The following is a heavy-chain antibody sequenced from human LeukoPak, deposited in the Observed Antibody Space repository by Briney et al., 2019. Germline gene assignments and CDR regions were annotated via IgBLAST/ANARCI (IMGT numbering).Heavy chain of an antibody. J-gene: IGHJ6*03. CDR2: IIPIFGTA. Sequence: SVKVSCKASGGTFSSYAISWVRQPPGQGLEWMGGIIPIFGTANYAQKFQGRVTITADKSTSTAYMELSSLRSEDTAVYYYARDNPLSYYYYMDVWGKGTTVTVSS. CDR3: ARDNPLSYYYYMDV. CDR1: GGTFSSYA. D-gene: IGHD1-14*01. V-gene: IGHV1-69*06.